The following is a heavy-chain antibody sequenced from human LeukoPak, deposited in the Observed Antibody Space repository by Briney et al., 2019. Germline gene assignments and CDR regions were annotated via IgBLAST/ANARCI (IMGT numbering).Heavy chain of an antibody. V-gene: IGHV4-34*01. CDR1: GFTFSSYE. CDR2: INHSGST. J-gene: IGHJ5*02. D-gene: IGHD3-10*01. CDR3: ARQPYYYGSGTP. Sequence: PGGSLRLSCAASGFTFSSYEMNWVRQPPGKGLEWIGEINHSGSTNYNPSLKSRVTISVDTSKNQFSLKLSSVTAADTAVYYCARQPYYYGSGTPWGQGTLVTVSS.